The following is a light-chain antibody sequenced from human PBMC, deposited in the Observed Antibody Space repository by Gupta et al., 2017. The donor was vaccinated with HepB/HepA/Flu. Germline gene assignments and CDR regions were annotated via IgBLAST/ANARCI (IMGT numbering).Light chain of an antibody. CDR1: SSDVGGYNY. J-gene: IGLJ3*02. Sequence: QSALTPPASVSGSPGQSITISCTGTSSDVGGYNYVSWYQQHPGKAPKLMIYDVRNRPSGVSNRFSGSKSGNTASLTISGLQAEDEADYYCSSYTSSSTHWVFGGGTKLTVL. CDR2: DVR. CDR3: SSYTSSSTHWV. V-gene: IGLV2-14*01.